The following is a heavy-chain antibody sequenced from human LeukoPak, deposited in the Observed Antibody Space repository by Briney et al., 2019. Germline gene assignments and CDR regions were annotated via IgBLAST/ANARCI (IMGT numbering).Heavy chain of an antibody. J-gene: IGHJ4*02. CDR2: ISGSGGST. CDR1: GFTFSSYA. D-gene: IGHD3-10*01. CDR3: ANTISGSYYSPFDY. V-gene: IGHV3-23*01. Sequence: GGSLRLSCAASGFTFSSYAMSWVRQAPGKGLEWVSAISGSGGSTYYADSVKGRFTISRDNSKNTPYLQMNSLRAEDTAVYYCANTISGSYYSPFDYWGQGTLVTVSS.